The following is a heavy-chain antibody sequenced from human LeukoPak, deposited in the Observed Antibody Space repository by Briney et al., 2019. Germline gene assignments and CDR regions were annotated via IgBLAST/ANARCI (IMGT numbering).Heavy chain of an antibody. J-gene: IGHJ4*02. CDR3: ARRLKQLGIDY. CDR2: ISGSGGST. CDR1: GFTFRNYA. Sequence: GGSLRLSCAASGFTFRNYAMSWVRQAPGKGLEWVSVISGSGGSTHYSDSVKGRFTISRDNSKNTLYLQMNSLRAEDTAVYYCARRLKQLGIDYWGQGTLVTVSS. D-gene: IGHD6-6*01. V-gene: IGHV3-23*01.